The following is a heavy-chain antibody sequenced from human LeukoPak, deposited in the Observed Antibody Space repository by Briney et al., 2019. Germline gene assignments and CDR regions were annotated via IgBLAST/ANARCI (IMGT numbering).Heavy chain of an antibody. V-gene: IGHV3-30-3*01. CDR1: GVTSSSYA. CDR3: ARSYGYLDY. Sequence: GRSLRLSCAASGVTSSSYAMNWVRQAPGKGLEWVAVISYDGSNKYYADSVKGRFTISSDNSKNTLYLQMNSLRAEDTAVYYCARSYGYLDYWGQGTLVTVSS. D-gene: IGHD3-10*01. CDR2: ISYDGSNK. J-gene: IGHJ4*02.